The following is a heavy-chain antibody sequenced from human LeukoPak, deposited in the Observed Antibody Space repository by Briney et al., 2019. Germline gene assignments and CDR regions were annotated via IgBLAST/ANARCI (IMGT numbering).Heavy chain of an antibody. J-gene: IGHJ5*02. D-gene: IGHD2-2*01. CDR3: ARPKYCSSTSCFRGISS. CDR1: GGSFSGYY. Sequence: SETLSLTCAVYGGSFSGYYWGWIRQPPGKGLEWIGEINHSGSTNYNPSLKSRVTISVDTSKNQFSLKLTSVTAADTAVYYCARPKYCSSTSCFRGISSWGQGTLVTVSS. V-gene: IGHV4-34*01. CDR2: INHSGST.